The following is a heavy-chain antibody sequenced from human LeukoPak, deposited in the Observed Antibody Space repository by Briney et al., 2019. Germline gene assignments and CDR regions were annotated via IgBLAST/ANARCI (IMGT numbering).Heavy chain of an antibody. D-gene: IGHD1-26*01. V-gene: IGHV3-74*01. CDR2: INGDESST. CDR1: GFTFSSYA. Sequence: GGSLRLSCAASGFTFSSYAMSWVRQAPGKGLEWVSRINGDESSTNYADSVKGRFTISRDSAKDTLYLHLNSLTAEDTAVHYCARGAKWAYYFDYWGQGTLVTVSS. J-gene: IGHJ4*02. CDR3: ARGAKWAYYFDY.